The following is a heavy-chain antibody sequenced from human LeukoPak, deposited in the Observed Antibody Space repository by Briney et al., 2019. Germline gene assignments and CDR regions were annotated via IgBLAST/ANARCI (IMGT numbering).Heavy chain of an antibody. V-gene: IGHV3-74*01. D-gene: IGHD3-9*01. CDR1: GFTFSSYW. Sequence: PGGSLRLSCAASGFTFSSYWMHWVRQAPGKGLVWVSRINSDGSSTSYADSVKGRFTISRDNAKNTLYLQMNSLRAEDTAVYYCARVRYFDWLGPFDYWGQGTLVTVSS. J-gene: IGHJ4*02. CDR3: ARVRYFDWLGPFDY. CDR2: INSDGSST.